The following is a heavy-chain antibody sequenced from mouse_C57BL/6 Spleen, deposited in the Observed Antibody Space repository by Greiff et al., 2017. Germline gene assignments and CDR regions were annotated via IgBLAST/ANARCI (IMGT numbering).Heavy chain of an antibody. CDR2: IYPSDSET. CDR3: ARRYYGSGGY. CDR1: GYTFTSYW. D-gene: IGHD1-1*01. J-gene: IGHJ2*01. V-gene: IGHV1-61*01. Sequence: QVQLQQPGAELVRPGSSVKLSCKASGYTFTSYWMDWVKQRPGQGLEWIGNIYPSDSETHYNQKFKDKATLTVDKSSSTAYMQLSSLTSEDSAVYYCARRYYGSGGYWGQGTTLTVSS.